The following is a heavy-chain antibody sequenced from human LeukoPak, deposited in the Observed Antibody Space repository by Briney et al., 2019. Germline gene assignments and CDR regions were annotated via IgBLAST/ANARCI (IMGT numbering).Heavy chain of an antibody. J-gene: IGHJ6*02. V-gene: IGHV4-59*01. CDR2: IYYSGST. CDR1: GVSINKYY. Sequence: SETLSLTCTVSGVSINKYYWSWIRQPPGKGLEWIGYIYYSGSTNYNPSLKSRVTISVDTSKNQFSLKLSSVTAADTAVYYCATDYNYYGMDVWGQGTTVTVSS. CDR3: ATDYNYYGMDV.